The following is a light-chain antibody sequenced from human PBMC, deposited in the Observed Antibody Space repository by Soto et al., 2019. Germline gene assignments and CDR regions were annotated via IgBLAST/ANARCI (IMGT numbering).Light chain of an antibody. CDR3: NSYAGSNTLYV. CDR2: EVS. Sequence: QSVLTQPASVSGSPGQSITISCSGNAVSYQLVSWYQQQPGKAPKLMIYEVSNRPSGVPDRFSGSKSGNTASLTVSGLQAEDEADYYCNSYAGSNTLYVFGTGTKVTVL. J-gene: IGLJ1*01. V-gene: IGLV2-14*02. CDR1: GNAVSYQL.